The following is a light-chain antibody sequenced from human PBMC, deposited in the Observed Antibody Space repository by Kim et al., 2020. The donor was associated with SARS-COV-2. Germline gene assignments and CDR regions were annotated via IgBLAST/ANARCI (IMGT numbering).Light chain of an antibody. CDR2: RNN. Sequence: GQRGTVPCAGSRYNIGTNAVNWYQHLPGTAPKLLIYRNNLRPSGVPDRFSGSNSGTPASLTISGLQSEDEADYYCASWDDTLDGWVFGGGTKVTVL. V-gene: IGLV1-44*01. CDR1: RYNIGTNA. CDR3: ASWDDTLDGWV. J-gene: IGLJ3*02.